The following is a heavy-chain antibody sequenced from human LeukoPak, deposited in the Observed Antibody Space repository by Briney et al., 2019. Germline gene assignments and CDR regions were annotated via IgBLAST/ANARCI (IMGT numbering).Heavy chain of an antibody. J-gene: IGHJ4*02. CDR2: ISSSSSYT. CDR1: GFTFSDYY. D-gene: IGHD5/OR15-5a*01. V-gene: IGHV3-11*05. Sequence: PGGSLRLSCAASGFTFSDYYMSWIRQAPGKGLEWVSYISSSSSYTNYADSVKGRFTISRDNAKNSLYLQMNSLRAEDTAVYYCAKDRPHPSVEPTNFDYWGQGTLVTVSS. CDR3: AKDRPHPSVEPTNFDY.